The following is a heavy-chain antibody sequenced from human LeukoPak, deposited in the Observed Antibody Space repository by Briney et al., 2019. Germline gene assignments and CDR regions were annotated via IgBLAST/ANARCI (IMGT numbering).Heavy chain of an antibody. V-gene: IGHV3-48*01. CDR2: ISSSSSTI. J-gene: IGHJ4*02. CDR3: ARGRDGYNPPDYFDY. Sequence: GGSLRLSCAASGFIFSNYGMHWVRQAPGKGLEWVSYISSSSSTIYYADSVKGRFTISRDNAKNSLYLQMNSLRAEDTAVYYCARGRDGYNPPDYFDYWGQGTLVTVSS. D-gene: IGHD5-24*01. CDR1: GFIFSNYG.